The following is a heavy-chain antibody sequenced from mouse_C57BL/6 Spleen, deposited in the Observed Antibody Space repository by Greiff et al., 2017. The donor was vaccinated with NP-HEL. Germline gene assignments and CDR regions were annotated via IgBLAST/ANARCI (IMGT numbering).Heavy chain of an antibody. V-gene: IGHV3-6*01. CDR1: GYSITSGYY. D-gene: IGHD1-1*01. Sequence: EVQLVESGPGLVKPSQSLSLTCSVTGYSITSGYYWNWIRQFPGNKLEWMGYISYDGSNNYNPSLKNRISITRDTSKNQFFLKLNSVTTEDTATYYCAVDYYGSSPRFAYWGQGTLVTVSA. J-gene: IGHJ3*01. CDR3: AVDYYGSSPRFAY. CDR2: ISYDGSN.